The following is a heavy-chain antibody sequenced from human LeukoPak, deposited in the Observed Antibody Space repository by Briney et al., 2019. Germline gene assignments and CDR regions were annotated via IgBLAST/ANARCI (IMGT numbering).Heavy chain of an antibody. J-gene: IGHJ5*02. D-gene: IGHD2-2*01. CDR2: ISSSGNTI. CDR3: ARGGYCNSTTCYFNDWFDP. V-gene: IGHV3-11*01. CDR1: GFTFSDYY. Sequence: PGGSLRLSCAASGFTFSDYYMSWIRQAPGKGLEWLSYISSSGNTIYYANSVKGRFTISRDNTKNSLYLQMNSLRAEDTAVYYCARGGYCNSTTCYFNDWFDPWGQGTLVTVSS.